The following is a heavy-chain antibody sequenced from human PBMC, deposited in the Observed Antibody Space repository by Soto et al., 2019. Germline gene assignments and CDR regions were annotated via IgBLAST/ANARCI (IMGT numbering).Heavy chain of an antibody. V-gene: IGHV1-3*01. CDR3: AREGPGYYGSGNYRFDY. CDR1: GYTFTSYA. D-gene: IGHD3-10*01. CDR2: INPGNGNT. J-gene: IGHJ4*02. Sequence: ASVKVSCKASGYTFTSYAMHWVRQAPGQRLEWMGWINPGNGNTKYSQKFQGRVTITRDTSASTAYMELSSLRSEDTVVYYCAREGPGYYGSGNYRFDYWGQGTLVTVS.